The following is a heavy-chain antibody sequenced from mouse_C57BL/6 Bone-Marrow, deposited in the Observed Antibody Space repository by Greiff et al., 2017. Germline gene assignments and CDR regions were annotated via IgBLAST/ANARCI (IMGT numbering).Heavy chain of an antibody. CDR1: GFTFSDFY. Sequence: EVHLVESGGGLVQSGRSLRLSCATSGFTFSDFYMEWVRQAPGKGLEWIAASRNKANDYTTEYSASVKGRFIVSRDTSQSILYLQMNALRAEDTAIYYCARDAFYGSSPYYAMDYWGQGTSVTVSS. V-gene: IGHV7-1*01. CDR3: ARDAFYGSSPYYAMDY. J-gene: IGHJ4*01. CDR2: SRNKANDYTT. D-gene: IGHD1-1*01.